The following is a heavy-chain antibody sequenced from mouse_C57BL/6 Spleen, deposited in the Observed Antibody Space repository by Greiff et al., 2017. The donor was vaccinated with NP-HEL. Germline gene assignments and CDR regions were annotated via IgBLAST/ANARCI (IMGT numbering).Heavy chain of an antibody. Sequence: QVQLQQPGAELVKPGASVKLSCKASGSPFTSYWMQWVKQRPGQGLEWIGEIDPSDSYTNYNQKFKGKATLTVDTSSSTAYMQLSSLTSEDSAVYYCARKDYGSSSWFAYWGQGTLVTVSA. CDR1: GSPFTSYW. CDR2: IDPSDSYT. CDR3: ARKDYGSSSWFAY. J-gene: IGHJ3*01. V-gene: IGHV1-50*01. D-gene: IGHD1-1*01.